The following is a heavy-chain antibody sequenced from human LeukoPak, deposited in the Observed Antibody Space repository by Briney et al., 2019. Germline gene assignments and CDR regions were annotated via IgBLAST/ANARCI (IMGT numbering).Heavy chain of an antibody. V-gene: IGHV3-21*01. CDR3: GRAFPPLRTASAGDL. CDR2: ISGRSSHV. Sequence: GGSLRLSCSASGFSFSDYDRSWFRQAPGKGLEWISSISGRSSHVYYGDSVKGRFSISRDNAMNSVFLQMNSLGVDYTAVYYCGRAFPPLRTASAGDLWGQGTLVTVSS. D-gene: IGHD3-16*01. CDR1: GFSFSDYD. J-gene: IGHJ4*02.